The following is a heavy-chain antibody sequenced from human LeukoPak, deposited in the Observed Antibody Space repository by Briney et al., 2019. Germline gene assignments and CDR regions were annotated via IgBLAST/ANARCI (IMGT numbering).Heavy chain of an antibody. Sequence: GGSLRLSCAASGFTFSSYSMNWFRQAPGKGLECVSSISSSSSYIYYADSVKGRFTISRDNAKNSLYLQMNSLSAEDTAVYYCARGENPYGDYQFDPWGQGTLVTVSS. CDR1: GFTFSSYS. D-gene: IGHD4-17*01. CDR2: ISSSSSYI. V-gene: IGHV3-21*01. J-gene: IGHJ5*02. CDR3: ARGENPYGDYQFDP.